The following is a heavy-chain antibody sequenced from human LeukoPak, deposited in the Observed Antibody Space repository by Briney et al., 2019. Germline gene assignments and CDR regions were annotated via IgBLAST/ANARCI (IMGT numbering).Heavy chain of an antibody. V-gene: IGHV3-74*01. Sequence: GGSLRLSCAASGFTFSSYSMNWVRQAPGKGLVWVSRNGSTTNYADSVKGRFTISRDNSKNTLYLQMNSLRAEDTALYYCAKEIRDGDYALDAFDIWGQGTMVTVSS. D-gene: IGHD4-17*01. CDR1: GFTFSSYS. CDR2: NGSTT. J-gene: IGHJ3*02. CDR3: AKEIRDGDYALDAFDI.